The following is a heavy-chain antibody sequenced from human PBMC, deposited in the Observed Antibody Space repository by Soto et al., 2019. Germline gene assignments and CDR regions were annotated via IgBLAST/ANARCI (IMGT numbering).Heavy chain of an antibody. CDR2: ISTSGSTI. Sequence: ESGGALVKPGGSLRLSCAASGFTFSDYYMNWIRQAPGKGLEWLSFISTSGSTIYYADSVKGRFTISRDNAKNSLFLQMNSVRAEDTAVYYCARGTYYYDSSGFYPTGGADYWGQGTLVTVSS. CDR1: GFTFSDYY. CDR3: ARGTYYYDSSGFYPTGGADY. V-gene: IGHV3-11*01. J-gene: IGHJ4*02. D-gene: IGHD3-22*01.